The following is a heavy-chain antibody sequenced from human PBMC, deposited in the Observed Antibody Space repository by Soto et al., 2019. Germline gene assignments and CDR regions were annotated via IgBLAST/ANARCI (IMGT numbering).Heavy chain of an antibody. CDR3: ARVGAFTGTTNRAFDI. D-gene: IGHD1-7*01. J-gene: IGHJ3*02. CDR1: GDTVGSYD. CDR2: IYYSWST. V-gene: IGHV4-59*02. Sequence: SETLSLTCTCSGDTVGSYDGTGMRDPPGKGLDWIWYIYYSWSTNYNPSLKSRVTISVDTSKNQFSLKLSSVTAADTAVYYCARVGAFTGTTNRAFDIWGQGTMVTVSS.